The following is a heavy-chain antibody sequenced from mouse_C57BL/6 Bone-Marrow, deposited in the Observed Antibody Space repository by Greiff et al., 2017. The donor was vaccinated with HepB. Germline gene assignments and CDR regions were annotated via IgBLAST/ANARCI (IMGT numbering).Heavy chain of an antibody. CDR3: ARNYYSNYFDV. Sequence: DVKLVESGGGLVKPGGSLKLSCAASGFTFSDYGMHWVRQAPEKGLEWVAYISSGSSTIYYADTVKGRFTISRDNAKNTLFLQMTSLRSEDTAMYYCARNYYSNYFDVWGTGTTVTVSS. J-gene: IGHJ1*03. CDR2: ISSGSSTI. V-gene: IGHV5-17*01. D-gene: IGHD2-5*01. CDR1: GFTFSDYG.